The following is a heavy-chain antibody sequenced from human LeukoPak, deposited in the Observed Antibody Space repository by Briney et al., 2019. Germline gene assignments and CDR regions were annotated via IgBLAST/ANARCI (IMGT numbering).Heavy chain of an antibody. J-gene: IGHJ3*02. CDR3: AKQRLERRAPTPDAFDI. D-gene: IGHD1-1*01. CDR1: GFTFSSYA. CDR2: ISGSGGST. V-gene: IGHV3-23*01. Sequence: PGGSLRLSCAASGFTFSSYAMSWVRQAPGKGLEWVSAISGSGGSTYYADSVKGRFTISRDNSKNTLYLQMNSLRAEDTAVYYCAKQRLERRAPTPDAFDIWGQGTMVTVSS.